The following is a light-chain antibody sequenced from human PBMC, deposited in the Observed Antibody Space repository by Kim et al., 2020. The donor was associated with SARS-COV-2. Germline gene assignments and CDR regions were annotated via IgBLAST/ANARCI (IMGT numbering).Light chain of an antibody. CDR2: DVD. CDR1: SSDIGGYNY. V-gene: IGLV2-11*03. Sequence: SPGQSVTISCTGTSSDIGGYNYVSWYQQHPGKAPKLIIYDVDKRPSGVPDRFSGSKSGNTASLTISGLQVEDEADYYCCSYAGTYVFGPGTEVTVL. J-gene: IGLJ1*01. CDR3: CSYAGTYV.